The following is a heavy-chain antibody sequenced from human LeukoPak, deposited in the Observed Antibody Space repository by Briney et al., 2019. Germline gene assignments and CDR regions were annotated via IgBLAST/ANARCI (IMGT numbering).Heavy chain of an antibody. CDR3: ARVGGLVVRGVLGSQFDY. V-gene: IGHV3-48*04. Sequence: PGGSLRLSCAASGFTFSSYSMNWVRQAPGKGLEWVSYISSSSSTIYYADSVKGRFTISRDNAKNSLYLQMNSLRAEDTAVYYCARVGGLVVRGVLGSQFDYWGQGTLVTVSS. D-gene: IGHD3-10*01. CDR1: GFTFSSYS. CDR2: ISSSSSTI. J-gene: IGHJ4*02.